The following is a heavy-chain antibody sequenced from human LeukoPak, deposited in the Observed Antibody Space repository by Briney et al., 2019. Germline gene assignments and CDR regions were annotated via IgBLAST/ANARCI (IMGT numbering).Heavy chain of an antibody. J-gene: IGHJ3*02. CDR3: AREADCSGGGCYRGAFNI. CDR1: GFTFSTYA. Sequence: GGSLRLSCAASGFTFSTYAMHWVRQAPGKGLEWVAVIWYDGSNKYYGDSVKGRLTISRDNSKNTLFLQMNSLRAEDTAVYYCAREADCSGGGCYRGAFNIWGQGTMVAVSS. CDR2: IWYDGSNK. V-gene: IGHV3-33*01. D-gene: IGHD2-15*01.